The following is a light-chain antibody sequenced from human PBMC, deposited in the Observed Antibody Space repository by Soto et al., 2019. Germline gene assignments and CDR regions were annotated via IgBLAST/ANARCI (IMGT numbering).Light chain of an antibody. CDR1: QGITRS. J-gene: IGKJ3*01. CDR3: QHFSGYPFT. CDR2: DAS. Sequence: AIQLTQSPSSLSASVGDRVIITCRASQGITRSLAWYQQKPGKVPNLLVYDASTLETGVPSRFSGSGYVTDFTLTIINLQPEDFATYYCQHFSGYPFTFGPGTKLEIK. V-gene: IGKV1-13*02.